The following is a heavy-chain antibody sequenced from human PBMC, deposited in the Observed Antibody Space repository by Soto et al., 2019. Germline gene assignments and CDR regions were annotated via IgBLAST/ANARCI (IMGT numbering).Heavy chain of an antibody. V-gene: IGHV1-69*01. Sequence: QVQLVQSGAEVKKPGSSVKVSCKASGGTFSSYAISWVRQAPGQGLEWMGGIIPIFGTANYAQKFQGRVTITADESTSTAYMELSSLRSEDTAVYYCARSGTTARYYYDSSGFDYWGQGTLVTVSS. CDR1: GGTFSSYA. CDR3: ARSGTTARYYYDSSGFDY. D-gene: IGHD3-22*01. CDR2: IIPIFGTA. J-gene: IGHJ4*02.